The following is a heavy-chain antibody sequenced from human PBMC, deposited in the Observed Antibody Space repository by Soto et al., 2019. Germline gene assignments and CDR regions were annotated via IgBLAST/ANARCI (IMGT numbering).Heavy chain of an antibody. CDR3: ARRKERSGPHYFDY. V-gene: IGHV1-8*01. CDR1: GYTCTTYD. CDR2: MNPYSGNT. Sequence: GASVKVSCKASGYTCTTYDISWVRQATGQGLEWMGWMNPYSGNTGYAQKFQGRVTVTRNTFISTVYMELSGLRPDDTAVYYCARRKERSGPHYFDYWGQGSQVTVSS. D-gene: IGHD6-25*01. J-gene: IGHJ4*02.